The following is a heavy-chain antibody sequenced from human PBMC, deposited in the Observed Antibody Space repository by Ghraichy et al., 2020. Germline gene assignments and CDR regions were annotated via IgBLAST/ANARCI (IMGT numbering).Heavy chain of an antibody. D-gene: IGHD3-3*01. CDR2: INVYKGNT. V-gene: IGHV1-18*01. Sequence: ASVKVSCKASGYTFNTYGITWVRQAPGQGLEWMGCINVYKGNTYYARKLQGRVTITTDTSTSTAYMELRSLRSDDTAGYYCARARDDPYYGVDVWGQGTTVTVSS. CDR1: GYTFNTYG. J-gene: IGHJ6*02. CDR3: ARARDDPYYGVDV.